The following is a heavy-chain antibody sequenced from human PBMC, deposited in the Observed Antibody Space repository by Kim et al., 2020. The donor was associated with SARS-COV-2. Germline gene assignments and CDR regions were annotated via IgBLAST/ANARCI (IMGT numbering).Heavy chain of an antibody. V-gene: IGHV3-23*01. CDR2: ISGSGGCT. CDR1: GFTFSSYA. Sequence: GGSLRLSCAASGFTFSSYAMSWVRQAPGKGLEWVSAISGSGGCTYYVDSVKGRFTISRDNSKNTLYLQMNSLRAEDTAVYYCAKADIVARGGAAMFYYWGQGTLVTVSS. J-gene: IGHJ4*02. D-gene: IGHD5-12*01. CDR3: AKADIVARGGAAMFYY.